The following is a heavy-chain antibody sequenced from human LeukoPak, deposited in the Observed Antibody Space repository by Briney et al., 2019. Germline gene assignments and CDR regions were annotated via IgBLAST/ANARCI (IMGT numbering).Heavy chain of an antibody. CDR2: IKEDGSEK. V-gene: IGHV3-7*03. Sequence: PGGSLRLSCAASGFTFSRYWMTWVRQAPGKGLEWVANIKEDGSEKYYEDSVKGRFTISRDNAKSSLYLQMNSLRAEDTAVYYCARDMGFGGFRSNWFDPWGQGTLVTVSS. CDR3: ARDMGFGGFRSNWFDP. J-gene: IGHJ5*02. D-gene: IGHD3-10*01. CDR1: GFTFSRYW.